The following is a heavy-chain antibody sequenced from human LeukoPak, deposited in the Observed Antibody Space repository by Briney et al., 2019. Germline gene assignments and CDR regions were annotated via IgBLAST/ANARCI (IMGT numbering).Heavy chain of an antibody. CDR3: ARASRYSSSWSPTPTGYYFDY. J-gene: IGHJ4*02. CDR1: GGTFSSYA. Sequence: WASVKVSCKASGGTFSSYAISWVRQAPGQGLEWMGRVIPILGIANYAQKFQGRVTITADKSTSTAYMELSSLRSEDTAVYYCARASRYSSSWSPTPTGYYFDYWGQGTLVTVSS. V-gene: IGHV1-69*04. CDR2: VIPILGIA. D-gene: IGHD6-13*01.